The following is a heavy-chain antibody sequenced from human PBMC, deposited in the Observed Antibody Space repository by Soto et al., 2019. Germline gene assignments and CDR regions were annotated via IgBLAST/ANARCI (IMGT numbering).Heavy chain of an antibody. CDR2: ISSSSSTT. Sequence: EVQLVESGGGLVQPGGSKRLSCIASGLTFSSFSMNWVRQAPGKGLEWVAYISSSSSTTYYADSVKGRFTISRDNAKNSLDLRMNSLRDEDTAVYYCARGFFGTIVVAGRGDYWGQGTLVTVSS. D-gene: IGHD6-19*01. V-gene: IGHV3-48*02. J-gene: IGHJ4*02. CDR3: ARGFFGTIVVAGRGDY. CDR1: GLTFSSFS.